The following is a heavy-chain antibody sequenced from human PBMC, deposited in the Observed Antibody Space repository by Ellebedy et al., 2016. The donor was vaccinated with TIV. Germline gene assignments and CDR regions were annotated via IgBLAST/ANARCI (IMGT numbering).Heavy chain of an antibody. V-gene: IGHV3-7*01. D-gene: IGHD4-17*01. CDR2: IRQEGDEI. J-gene: IGHJ5*02. CDR3: ARRASYGDYAVQVNPWFDP. Sequence: PGGSLRLSCAASGFTFRSYWMTWVRQAPGKGLEWVAKIRQEGDEIYYVESVKGRFTISRDNAKNSMFLQMNSRRVEATAVYYCARRASYGDYAVQVNPWFDPWGQGTLVTVSS. CDR1: GFTFRSYW.